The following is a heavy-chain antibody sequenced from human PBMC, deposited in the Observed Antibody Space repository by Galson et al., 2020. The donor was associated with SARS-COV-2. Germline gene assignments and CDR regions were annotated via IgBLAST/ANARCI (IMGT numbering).Heavy chain of an antibody. J-gene: IGHJ4*02. D-gene: IGHD2-8*01. Sequence: SETLSLTCSVSGGSISSGSYYWIWIRQPAGRGLEWIGHIYTSGSTTFNPSLKSRVTISVDTSKNQFSLRLNSVTAADTAVYYCARLNTDTSCTNGVCFGPNYLDSWGQGALVAVSS. V-gene: IGHV4-61*09. CDR1: GGSISSGSYY. CDR2: IYTSGST. CDR3: ARLNTDTSCTNGVCFGPNYLDS.